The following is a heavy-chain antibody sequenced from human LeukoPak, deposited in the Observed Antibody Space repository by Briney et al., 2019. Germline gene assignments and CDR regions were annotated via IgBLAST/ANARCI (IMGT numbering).Heavy chain of an antibody. J-gene: IGHJ4*02. CDR2: VYYSGST. Sequence: SSETLSLTCTVSGDSLSSGLYYWGWIRQPPGKGLRWIVSVYYSGSTLFTASCENRLSMPVDRSKNQFSLKLNSVTAADTATYYCARLCQVTTCAKFEYGGQGILVTVAS. CDR3: ARLCQVTTCAKFEY. V-gene: IGHV4-39*01. D-gene: IGHD2-21*02. CDR1: GDSLSSGLYY.